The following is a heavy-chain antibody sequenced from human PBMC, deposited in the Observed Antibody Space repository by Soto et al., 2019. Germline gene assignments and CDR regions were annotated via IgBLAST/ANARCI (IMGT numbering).Heavy chain of an antibody. Sequence: SETLSLTCAVSGDSIISTKWWSWVRQPPGKGLEWIGEIHHSGSTNYNPSLKSRVSISVDKSKNKFSLNLTSVTAADTAVYYCARSGRYYTSSGYYYLDYWGQGTLVTVSS. V-gene: IGHV4-4*02. J-gene: IGHJ4*02. CDR3: ARSGRYYTSSGYYYLDY. CDR1: GDSIISTKW. CDR2: IHHSGST. D-gene: IGHD3-22*01.